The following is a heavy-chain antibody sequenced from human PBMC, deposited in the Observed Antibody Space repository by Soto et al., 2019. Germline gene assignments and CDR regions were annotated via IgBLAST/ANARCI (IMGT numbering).Heavy chain of an antibody. CDR2: VYYSGST. CDR1: GGSISSSRYY. V-gene: IGHV4-39*01. J-gene: IGHJ4*02. CDR3: ARLLYDSRGYYYFDY. Sequence: SETLSLTRTVSGGSISSSRYYWHWIRQPPGKGLEWIGSVYYSGSTYDNPSLKSRITLSVDMSKSQFSLKLTSVTAADTAVYYCARLLYDSRGYYYFDYWGQGTLVNVSS. D-gene: IGHD3-22*01.